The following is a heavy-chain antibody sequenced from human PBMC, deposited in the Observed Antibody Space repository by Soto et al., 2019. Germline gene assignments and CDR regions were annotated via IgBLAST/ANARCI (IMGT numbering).Heavy chain of an antibody. CDR3: ARATEYYRTKPQIDY. J-gene: IGHJ4*02. CDR2: INHSGST. D-gene: IGHD4-4*01. V-gene: IGHV4-34*01. Sequence: PSETLSLTCAVYGGSFSGYYWSWIRQPPGKGLEWIGEINHSGSTNYNPSLKSRVTISVDTSKNQFSLKLSSVTAADTAVYYCARATEYYRTKPQIDYWGQGTLVTVSS. CDR1: GGSFSGYY.